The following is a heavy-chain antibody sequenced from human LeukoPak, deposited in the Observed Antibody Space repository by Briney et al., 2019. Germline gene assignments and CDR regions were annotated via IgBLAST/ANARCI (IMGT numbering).Heavy chain of an antibody. J-gene: IGHJ4*02. V-gene: IGHV3-53*01. CDR1: GFTFSSYW. CDR3: AREANSSSWRTIDY. Sequence: PGGSLRLSCAASGFTFSSYWMSWVRQAPGKGLEWVSVIYSGGSTYYADSVKGRFTISRDNSKNTLYLQMNSLRAEDTAVYYCAREANSSSWRTIDYWGQGTLVTVSS. CDR2: IYSGGST. D-gene: IGHD6-13*01.